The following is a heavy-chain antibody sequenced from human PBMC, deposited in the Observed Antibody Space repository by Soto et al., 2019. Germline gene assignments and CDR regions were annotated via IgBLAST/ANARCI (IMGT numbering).Heavy chain of an antibody. V-gene: IGHV3-23*01. CDR2: ISGSGGST. CDR3: AKDNRPQEPRLQFGGRDFDY. Sequence: GGSLRLSCAASGFTFSSYAMSWVRQAPGKGLEWVSAISGSGGSTYYADSVKGRFTISRDNSKNTLYLQMNSLRAEDTAVYYCAKDNRPQEPRLQFGGRDFDYWGQGTLVTVSS. J-gene: IGHJ4*02. D-gene: IGHD3-16*01. CDR1: GFTFSSYA.